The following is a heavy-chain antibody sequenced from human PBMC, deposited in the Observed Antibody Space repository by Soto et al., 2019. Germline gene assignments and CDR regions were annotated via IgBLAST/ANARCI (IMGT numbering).Heavy chain of an antibody. J-gene: IGHJ5*02. CDR3: ARASIHDNSWYFWFDH. CDR2: IIPLFGTT. V-gene: IGHV1-69*01. D-gene: IGHD6-13*01. Sequence: QVQLVQSGPEVRKPGSSVKVSCKASGGTFSRYAINWVRQAPGQGLEWMGGIIPLFGTTNYAQRFKGRVTITADESTRTDYMDLSSLRSEDAAVYYCARASIHDNSWYFWFDHWGQGPLVTVSS. CDR1: GGTFSRYA.